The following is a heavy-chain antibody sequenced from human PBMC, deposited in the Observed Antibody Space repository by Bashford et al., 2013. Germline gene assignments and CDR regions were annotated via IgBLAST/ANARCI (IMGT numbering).Heavy chain of an antibody. CDR1: GYTFTGYY. CDR2: INPNSGGT. CDR3: AKGRGNNDWRAAEFDY. Sequence: VASVKVSCKASGYTFTGYYMHWVRQAPGQGLEWMGWINPNSGGTNYAQKFQGRVTMTEDTSTDTAYMELSSLRAEDTAVYYCAKGRGNNDWRAAEFDYWGQGTLVTVSS. D-gene: IGHD3-9*01. J-gene: IGHJ4*02. V-gene: IGHV1-2*02.